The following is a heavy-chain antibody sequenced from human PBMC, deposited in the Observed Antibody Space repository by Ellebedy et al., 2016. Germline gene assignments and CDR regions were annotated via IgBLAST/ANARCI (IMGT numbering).Heavy chain of an antibody. D-gene: IGHD3-3*01. Sequence: SETLSLXCTVSGGSISSYYWSWIRQPPGKGLEWIGHIYYSGNTNYNPSLKSRVTISVDTSKNQFSLKLSSVTAADTAVYYCARGHYDFWSGYFYDPWGQGTLVTVSS. CDR2: IYYSGNT. V-gene: IGHV4-59*12. CDR3: ARGHYDFWSGYFYDP. CDR1: GGSISSYY. J-gene: IGHJ5*02.